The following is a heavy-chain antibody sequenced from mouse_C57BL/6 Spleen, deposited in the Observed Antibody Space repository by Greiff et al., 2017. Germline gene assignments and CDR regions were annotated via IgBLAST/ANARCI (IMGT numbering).Heavy chain of an antibody. CDR1: GFTFSDYG. Sequence: EVQLQESGGGLVKPGGSLKLSCAASGFTFSDYGMHWVRQAPEKGLEWVAYISSGSSTIYYADTVKGRFTISRDNAKNTLFLQMTSLRSEDTAMYYCARALYYYGSSLYFDYWGQGTTLTVSS. CDR2: ISSGSSTI. D-gene: IGHD1-1*01. V-gene: IGHV5-17*01. CDR3: ARALYYYGSSLYFDY. J-gene: IGHJ2*01.